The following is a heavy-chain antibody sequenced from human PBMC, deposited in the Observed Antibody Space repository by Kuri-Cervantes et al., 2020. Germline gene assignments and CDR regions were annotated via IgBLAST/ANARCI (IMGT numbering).Heavy chain of an antibody. D-gene: IGHD2-2*01. CDR2: INPNSGGT. J-gene: IGHJ6*02. CDR1: GYTFTGYY. V-gene: IGHV1-2*02. CDR3: ARNLVVVPADAYYYYGMDV. Sequence: ASVKVSCKASGYTFTGYYMHWVRQAPGQGLEWMGWINPNSGGTNYAQKFQGRVTMTRDTSISTAYMELSRLRSDDTAVYYCARNLVVVPADAYYYYGMDVWGQGTTVTVLL.